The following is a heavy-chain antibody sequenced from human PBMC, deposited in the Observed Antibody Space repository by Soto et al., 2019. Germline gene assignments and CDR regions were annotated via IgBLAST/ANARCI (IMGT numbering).Heavy chain of an antibody. Sequence: GGSLRLSCAASGFTFSSYSMNWVRQAPGKGLEWVSSISNSSSYIYYADSVKGRFTISRDNAKNSLYLQMNSLRAEDTAVYYCARSYCSGGSCYPYFDYWGQGTLVTVSS. CDR2: ISNSSSYI. CDR3: ARSYCSGGSCYPYFDY. D-gene: IGHD2-15*01. CDR1: GFTFSSYS. J-gene: IGHJ4*02. V-gene: IGHV3-21*01.